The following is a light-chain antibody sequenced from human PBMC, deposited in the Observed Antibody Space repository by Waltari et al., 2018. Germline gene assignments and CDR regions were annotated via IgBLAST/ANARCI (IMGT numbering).Light chain of an antibody. CDR1: SSDVGGYNY. CDR2: EVS. V-gene: IGLV2-14*01. CDR3: SSYTSSSTRV. J-gene: IGLJ2*01. Sequence: QSALTQPASVSGSPGQSITISCTGTSSDVGGYNYVSWYQQHPGKVPKLMSYEVSNRPSGVPNRFSGSKSGNTASLTISGLQAEDEADYYCSSYTSSSTRVFGGGTKLTVL.